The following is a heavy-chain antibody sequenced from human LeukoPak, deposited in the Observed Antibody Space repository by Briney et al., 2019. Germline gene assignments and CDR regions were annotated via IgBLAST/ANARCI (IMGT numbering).Heavy chain of an antibody. J-gene: IGHJ6*04. CDR2: ISGSDPGT. D-gene: IGHD3-10*02. CDR3: AELGITMIGGV. V-gene: IGHV3-23*01. CDR1: GFNFRTYA. Sequence: GGSLRLSCAASGFNFRTYAMSWVRQAPGKGLEWVSAISGSDPGTYHADSVKGRFTISRDNAKNSLYLQMNSLRAEDTAVYYCAELGITMIGGVWGKGTTVTISS.